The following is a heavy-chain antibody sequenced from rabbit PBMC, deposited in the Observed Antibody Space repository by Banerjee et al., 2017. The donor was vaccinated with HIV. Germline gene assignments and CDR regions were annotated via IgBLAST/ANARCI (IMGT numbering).Heavy chain of an antibody. J-gene: IGHJ3*01. CDR2: IYTGSSGTT. D-gene: IGHD6-1*01. V-gene: IGHV1S40*01. CDR3: ARAPDGSYGLTRLDL. Sequence: QSLEESGGDLVKPGASLTLTCTASGFSFSSSYWICWVRQAPGKGLEWIACIYTGSSGTTYYANWAKGRFTITKTSSTTVTLQMTSLTAADTATYFCARAPDGSYGLTRLDLWGPGTLVTVS. CDR1: GFSFSSSYW.